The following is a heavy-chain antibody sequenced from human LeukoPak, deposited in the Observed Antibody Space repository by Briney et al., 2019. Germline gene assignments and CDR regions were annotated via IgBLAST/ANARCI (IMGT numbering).Heavy chain of an antibody. CDR3: ARLFRDVTTFDY. CDR1: GLTVNSNY. J-gene: IGHJ4*02. D-gene: IGHD1-1*01. V-gene: IGHV3-66*04. CDR2: IYSSGLT. Sequence: GGSLKLSCAGSGLTVNSNYMSWVRQAPGKGLEWVSVIYSSGLTYYADSVKGRFTSSRDDSKNTVYLQMNSLRVEDTAVYYCARLFRDVTTFDYWGQGTLVTVSS.